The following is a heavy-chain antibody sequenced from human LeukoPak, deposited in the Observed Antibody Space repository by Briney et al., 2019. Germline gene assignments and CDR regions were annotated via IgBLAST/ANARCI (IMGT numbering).Heavy chain of an antibody. V-gene: IGHV4-39*07. J-gene: IGHJ4*02. CDR3: ARLYCTRTSCYVDY. Sequence: PSETLSLTCTVSGGSISSSSYYWGWIRQPPGKGLEWIGSIYCSGSTYYNPSLKSRVIISAATSKNQFSLKLSSVTAADTAVYYCARLYCTRTSCYVDYWGQGTLVTVSS. CDR1: GGSISSSSYY. D-gene: IGHD2-2*01. CDR2: IYCSGST.